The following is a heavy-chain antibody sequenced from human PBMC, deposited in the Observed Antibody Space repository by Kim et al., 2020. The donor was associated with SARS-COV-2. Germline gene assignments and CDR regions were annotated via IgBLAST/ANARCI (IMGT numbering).Heavy chain of an antibody. Sequence: SGITSYNSSPKNRITISLDTSEDRFSLKLSSVTAEDTAVYYCARLGSALDYWGQGTQVTVSS. CDR3: ARLGSALDY. V-gene: IGHV4-61*07. CDR2: SGIT. D-gene: IGHD1-26*01. J-gene: IGHJ4*02.